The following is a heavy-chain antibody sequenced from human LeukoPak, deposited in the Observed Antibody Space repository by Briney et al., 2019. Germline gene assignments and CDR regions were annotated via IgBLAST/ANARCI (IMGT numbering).Heavy chain of an antibody. Sequence: GASVKVSCKASGGTFSSYAISWVRQAPGQGLEWMGGIIPIFGTANYAQKFQGRVTITADKSTSTAYMELSSLRAEDTAVYYCAREGYSYGYVLAAFDIWGQGTMVTVSS. CDR3: AREGYSYGYVLAAFDI. J-gene: IGHJ3*02. D-gene: IGHD5-18*01. V-gene: IGHV1-69*06. CDR2: IIPIFGTA. CDR1: GGTFSSYA.